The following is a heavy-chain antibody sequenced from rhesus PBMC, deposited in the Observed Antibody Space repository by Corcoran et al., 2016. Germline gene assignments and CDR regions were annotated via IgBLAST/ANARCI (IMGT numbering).Heavy chain of an antibody. CDR1: GGSISDSYY. CDR2: IYGSGGST. J-gene: IGHJ4*01. Sequence: QVQLQESVPGLVKPSETLSLPCPVPGGSISDSYYWSWIRQPPGKGLAWMGRIYGSGGSTNYNPSLKSRVTISRDTSKNQFSLKLSSVTAADTAVYYCARIPHIAAAGREGDYWGQGVLVTVSS. V-gene: IGHV4-160*01. D-gene: IGHD6-31*01. CDR3: ARIPHIAAAGREGDY.